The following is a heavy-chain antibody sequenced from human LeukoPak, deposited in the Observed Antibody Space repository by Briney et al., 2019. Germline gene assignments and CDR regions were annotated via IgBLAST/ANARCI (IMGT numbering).Heavy chain of an antibody. CDR1: GYTFTGYY. V-gene: IGHV1-46*01. Sequence: ASVKVSCKASGYTFTGYYMHWVRQAPGQGLEWMGIINPSGGSTTYAQKFQGRVTMTRDMSTSTVYMELSSLRSEDTAVYYCARDSGPDRETTMVTRNYYYYMDVWGKGTTVTVSS. CDR2: INPSGGST. D-gene: IGHD5-18*01. J-gene: IGHJ6*03. CDR3: ARDSGPDRETTMVTRNYYYYMDV.